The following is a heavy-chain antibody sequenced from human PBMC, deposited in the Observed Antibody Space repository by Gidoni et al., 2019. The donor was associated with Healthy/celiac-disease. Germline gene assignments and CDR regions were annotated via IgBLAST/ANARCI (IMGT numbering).Heavy chain of an antibody. V-gene: IGHV3-30-3*01. CDR2: ISYDGSNK. Sequence: QVQLVESGGGVVQPGRSLRLSCAASGFTFSSYAMHWVRQAPGKGLEWVAVISYDGSNKYYADSVKGLFTISRDNSKNTLYLQMNSLRAEDTAVYYCARDVIVGATHFDYWGQGTLVTVSS. D-gene: IGHD1-26*01. CDR1: GFTFSSYA. J-gene: IGHJ4*02. CDR3: ARDVIVGATHFDY.